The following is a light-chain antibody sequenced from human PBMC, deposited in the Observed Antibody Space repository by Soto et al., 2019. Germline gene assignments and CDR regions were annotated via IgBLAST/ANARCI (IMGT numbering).Light chain of an antibody. V-gene: IGKV1-9*01. Sequence: IQLTQSPSSLSASLGDRVTVTCRASQGIGTYLVWYQQKSGKAATVLISASSTLQTGVPSRFSGSGSGTDFSLTISSLHPEDVATYYCQQVDRYPRTFGQGTKVDIK. CDR1: QGIGTY. CDR3: QQVDRYPRT. J-gene: IGKJ1*01. CDR2: ASS.